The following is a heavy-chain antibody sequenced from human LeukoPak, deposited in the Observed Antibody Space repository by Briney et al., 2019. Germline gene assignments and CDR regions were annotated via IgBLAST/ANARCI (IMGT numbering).Heavy chain of an antibody. Sequence: PSETLSLTCTVSGGSISSTSYYWDWIRQHPGKGLEWIGYIYYTGSTYYNPSLESRVSISVDTSKNQFSLNLSSVTAADTAIYYCARDAQYYYDDSGCYYLDYWGQGTLVTVSS. CDR1: GGSISSTSYY. J-gene: IGHJ4*02. V-gene: IGHV4-31*03. D-gene: IGHD3-22*01. CDR3: ARDAQYYYDDSGCYYLDY. CDR2: IYYTGST.